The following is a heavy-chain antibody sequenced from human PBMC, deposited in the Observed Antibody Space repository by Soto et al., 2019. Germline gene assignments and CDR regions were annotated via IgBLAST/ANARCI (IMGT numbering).Heavy chain of an antibody. CDR1: GYSFTSYW. CDR3: ARGGIGEYYYDSSGYHLDS. J-gene: IGHJ5*01. CDR2: IDPSDSYT. V-gene: IGHV5-10-1*01. Sequence: PGESLKISCKGSGYSFTSYWISWVRQMPGKGLEWMGRIDPSDSYTNYSPSFQGHVTISADKSISTAYLQWSSLKASDTAMYYCARGGIGEYYYDSSGYHLDSWGHGTLLPVSS. D-gene: IGHD3-22*01.